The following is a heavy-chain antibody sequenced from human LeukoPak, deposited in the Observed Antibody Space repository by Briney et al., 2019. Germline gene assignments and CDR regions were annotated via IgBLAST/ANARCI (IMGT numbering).Heavy chain of an antibody. V-gene: IGHV3-30-3*01. CDR1: GFTFSSYW. J-gene: IGHJ6*02. CDR3: ARAGDNDRSNYYYGMDV. D-gene: IGHD3-16*01. Sequence: GGSLRLSCAASGFTFSSYWMSWVRQAPGKGLEWVAVISYDGSNKYYADSVKGRFTISRDNSKNTLYLQMNSLRAEDTAVYYCARAGDNDRSNYYYGMDVWGQGTTVTVSS. CDR2: ISYDGSNK.